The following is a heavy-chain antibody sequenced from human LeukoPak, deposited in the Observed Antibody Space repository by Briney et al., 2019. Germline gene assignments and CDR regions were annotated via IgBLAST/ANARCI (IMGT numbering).Heavy chain of an antibody. J-gene: IGHJ5*02. D-gene: IGHD3-22*01. CDR2: ISSDGSST. Sequence: GGSLRLSCAASGFTLSNHWMHWVRQAPGKGLVWVSRISSDGSSTSYADSVKGRFTISSDNAENTLYLQMNSLRAEDTAVYYCTTDPYFYDSSGYFSWGQGTLVTVSS. CDR1: GFTLSNHW. CDR3: TTDPYFYDSSGYFS. V-gene: IGHV3-74*01.